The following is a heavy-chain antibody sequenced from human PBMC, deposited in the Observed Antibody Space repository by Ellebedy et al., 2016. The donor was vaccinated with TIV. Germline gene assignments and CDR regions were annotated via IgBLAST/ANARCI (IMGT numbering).Heavy chain of an antibody. V-gene: IGHV1-2*02. CDR1: GYTFTGYY. J-gene: IGHJ5*02. D-gene: IGHD2-15*01. CDR3: ARDWCRGGSCYDWFDP. CDR2: INPNSGGT. Sequence: ASVKVSCKASGYTFTGYYMHWVRQAPGQGLEWMGWINPNSGGTNYAQKFQGRVTMTRDTSTSTVYMELSSLRSEDTAVYYCARDWCRGGSCYDWFDPWGQGTLVTVSS.